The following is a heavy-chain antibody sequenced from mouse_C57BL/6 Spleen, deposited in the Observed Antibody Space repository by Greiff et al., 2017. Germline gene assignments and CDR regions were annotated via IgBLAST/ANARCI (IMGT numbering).Heavy chain of an antibody. J-gene: IGHJ2*01. CDR1: GFTFSSYG. CDR2: ISSGGSYT. D-gene: IGHD2-12*01. Sequence: DVQLVESGGDLVKPGGSLKLSCAASGFTFSSYGMSWVRQTPDKRLEWVATISSGGSYTYYPDSVKGRFTISRDNAKNTLYLQMSSLKSEDTAMYYCAKDSFDYWGQGTTLTVSS. V-gene: IGHV5-6*01. CDR3: AKDSFDY.